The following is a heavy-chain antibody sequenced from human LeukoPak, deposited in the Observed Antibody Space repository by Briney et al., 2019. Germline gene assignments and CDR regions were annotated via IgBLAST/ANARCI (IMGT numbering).Heavy chain of an antibody. V-gene: IGHV3-21*01. Sequence: GGSLRLSCAASGFTFSSYAMNWVRQAPGKGLEWVPSISSTSSYIYYADSVKGRFTISRDNAKNSLYLQMNGLRAEDTAVYYCASTKFYYMDVWGKGTTVTVSS. D-gene: IGHD2-2*01. CDR1: GFTFSSYA. J-gene: IGHJ6*03. CDR3: ASTKFYYMDV. CDR2: ISSTSSYI.